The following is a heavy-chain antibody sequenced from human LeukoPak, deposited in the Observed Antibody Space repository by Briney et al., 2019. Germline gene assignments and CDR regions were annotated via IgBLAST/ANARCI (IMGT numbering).Heavy chain of an antibody. CDR1: GFTFSSYW. V-gene: IGHV3-74*01. J-gene: IGHJ3*02. CDR2: INSDGSST. CDR3: ARALGVYAFDI. D-gene: IGHD3-10*01. Sequence: QPGGSLRLSCAASGFTFSSYWMHWVRQAPGKGLMWVSRINSDGSSTSSADSVKGRFTISSDNAKIPLYLQMNSLGAEDTAVYYYARALGVYAFDIWGQGTMVTVSS.